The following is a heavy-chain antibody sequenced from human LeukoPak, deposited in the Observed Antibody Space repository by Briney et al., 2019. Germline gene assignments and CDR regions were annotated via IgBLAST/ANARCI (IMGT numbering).Heavy chain of an antibody. J-gene: IGHJ6*03. CDR2: GGSGGST. Sequence: GGSLRLSCAASGFIFSSYAMSWVRQAPGKGLEWVSYGGSGGSTYYADSVKGRFTVSRDNSKSTLYLQMNSLTAEDTAVYYCARMRGQYYHSYYMDAWGKGTTVTVSS. V-gene: IGHV3-23*01. CDR1: GFIFSSYA. CDR3: ARMRGQYYHSYYMDA.